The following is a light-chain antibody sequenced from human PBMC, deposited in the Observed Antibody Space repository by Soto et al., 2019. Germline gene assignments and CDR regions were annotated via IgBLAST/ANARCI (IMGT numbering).Light chain of an antibody. Sequence: QSVLTQPPSASGTPGQRVTISCSGSSSNIGSHTVNWYQQLPDTAPKLLIYWNNQRPSGVPDRLSGSKSGTSATLSISGLQSEDEDEYYCAACEDSLDGWVFGGGTKLTVL. CDR2: WNN. CDR1: SSNIGSHT. J-gene: IGLJ3*02. V-gene: IGLV1-44*01. CDR3: AACEDSLDGWV.